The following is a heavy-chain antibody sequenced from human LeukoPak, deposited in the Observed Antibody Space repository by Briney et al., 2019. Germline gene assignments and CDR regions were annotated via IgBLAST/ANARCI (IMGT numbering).Heavy chain of an antibody. CDR3: ARGQLELRD. J-gene: IGHJ4*02. CDR2: IYYSGST. Sequence: SETLSLTCTVSGGSTSSYYWSWIRQPPGKGLEWIGYIYYSGSTNYNPSLKSRVTISVDTSKNQFSLKLSSVTAADTAVYYCARGQLELRDWGQGTLVTVSS. V-gene: IGHV4-59*01. D-gene: IGHD1-7*01. CDR1: GGSTSSYY.